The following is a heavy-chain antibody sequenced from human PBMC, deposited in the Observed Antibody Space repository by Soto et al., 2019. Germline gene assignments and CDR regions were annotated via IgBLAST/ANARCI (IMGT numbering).Heavy chain of an antibody. CDR2: ISYDGTKQ. J-gene: IGHJ6*02. CDR1: GFTFSNYG. V-gene: IGHV3-30*18. D-gene: IGHD6-19*01. CDR3: AKASVPGTYYYYYGMDV. Sequence: QVQLVESGGGVVQPGRSLRLSCAASGFTFSNYGMHWVRQAPGKGLEWVAVISYDGTKQYYADSVKGRLTISRDSSKSTLYLQMNSLRAEDTAVYYCAKASVPGTYYYYYGMDVWGQGTTVTVSS.